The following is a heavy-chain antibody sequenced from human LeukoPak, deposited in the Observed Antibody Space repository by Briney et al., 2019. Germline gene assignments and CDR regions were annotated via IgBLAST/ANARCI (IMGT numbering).Heavy chain of an antibody. CDR2: IYYSGNT. CDR3: ARYILGYCSSTSCYAYMDV. Sequence: PSETLSLTCTVSDGSISNSSFYWGWIRQPPGKGLEWIGNIYYSGNTYYNPSLKSRVTISVDTSKNQFSLKLSSVTAADTAVYYCARYILGYCSSTSCYAYMDVWGKGTTVTVSS. D-gene: IGHD2-2*01. V-gene: IGHV4-39*07. CDR1: DGSISNSSFY. J-gene: IGHJ6*03.